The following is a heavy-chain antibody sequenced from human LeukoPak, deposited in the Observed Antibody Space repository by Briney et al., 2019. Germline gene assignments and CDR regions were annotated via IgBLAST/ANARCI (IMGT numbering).Heavy chain of an antibody. J-gene: IGHJ4*02. CDR3: AKAQPLWFGELYFDY. CDR1: GFNFSNYG. Sequence: GGSLRLSCAASGFNFSNYGMHWVRQAPGKGLEWVTFIRYDGDNKYYAHSLKGRFTISRDNSKNTLYLQMNSLRAEDTAVYYCAKAQPLWFGELYFDYWGQGTLVTVSS. D-gene: IGHD3-10*01. CDR2: IRYDGDNK. V-gene: IGHV3-30*02.